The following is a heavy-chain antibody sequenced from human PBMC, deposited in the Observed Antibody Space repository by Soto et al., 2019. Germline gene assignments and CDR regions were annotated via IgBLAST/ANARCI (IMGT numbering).Heavy chain of an antibody. CDR1: GYTFTDYF. V-gene: IGHV1-2*02. CDR2: INPNSGGT. J-gene: IGHJ4*02. D-gene: IGHD3-9*01. Sequence: QVQLVQSGADVKKPGASVKVSCKASGYTFTDYFIHWVRQAPGQGLEWMGWINPNSGGTNYAQKFHGRVTMTRDTSISTAYMDLNSLRSDDTAVYYCARVDRHIDYWGQGTLVIVSS. CDR3: ARVDRHIDY.